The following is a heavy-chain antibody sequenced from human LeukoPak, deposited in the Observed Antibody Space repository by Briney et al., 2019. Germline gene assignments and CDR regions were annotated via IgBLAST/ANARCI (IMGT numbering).Heavy chain of an antibody. Sequence: GESMTPSCALYGLTLRSYCMKWVRQPPGGGREWVSSISRSSSHIYYADSVKGPLTISRRHSRNPLYHEADSLRAEGTAVYFFAKRRVYEYGNGGFFYWGEGILVTVSP. CDR1: GLTLRSYC. CDR3: AKRRVYEYGNGGFFY. V-gene: IGHV3-21*04. J-gene: IGHJ4*02. CDR2: ISRSSSHI. D-gene: IGHD3-16*01.